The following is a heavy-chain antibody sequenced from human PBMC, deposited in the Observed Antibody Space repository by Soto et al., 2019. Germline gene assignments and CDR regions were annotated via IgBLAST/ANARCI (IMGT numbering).Heavy chain of an antibody. J-gene: IGHJ6*02. D-gene: IGHD3-10*01. CDR2: IYNDGTT. CDR3: VRPLPSGRNYGMDV. CDR1: GLSVRNNY. V-gene: IGHV3-53*01. Sequence: GSLRLSCTASGLSVRNNYMSWVRQAPGMGLEWVSVIYNDGTTYYADSVKGRFTLSRDTSKNTLSLQMDSLRAEDTAVYYCVRPLPSGRNYGMDVWGQGTTVT.